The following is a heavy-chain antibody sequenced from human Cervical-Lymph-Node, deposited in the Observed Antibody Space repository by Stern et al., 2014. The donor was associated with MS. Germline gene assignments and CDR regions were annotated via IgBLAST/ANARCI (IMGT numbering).Heavy chain of an antibody. V-gene: IGHV5-51*01. CDR2: IYHYDSDP. Sequence: EDQLVESGAGLKKPGGSLRLSCKLSGFSFTVYYIAWVRQVPGKGLEWMGVIYHYDSDPTCSSSFQGQDTISADKSITTAYLQWSSLRASDTAMYYCARHVQGFDYWGQGTLVTVSS. J-gene: IGHJ4*02. CDR3: ARHVQGFDY. CDR1: GFSFTVYY.